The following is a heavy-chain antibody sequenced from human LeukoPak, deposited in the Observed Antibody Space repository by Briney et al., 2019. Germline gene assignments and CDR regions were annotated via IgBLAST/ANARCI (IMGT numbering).Heavy chain of an antibody. V-gene: IGHV1-69*04. CDR2: IIPILGIA. Sequence: ASVKVSCKASGGTFSSYAISWVRQAPGQGLEWMGRIIPILGIANYAQKFQGRVTITADKSTSTAYMELSSLRSEDTAVYYCARAGYSSSWYDIDDWFDPWGQGTLVTVSS. CDR1: GGTFSSYA. J-gene: IGHJ5*02. D-gene: IGHD6-13*01. CDR3: ARAGYSSSWYDIDDWFDP.